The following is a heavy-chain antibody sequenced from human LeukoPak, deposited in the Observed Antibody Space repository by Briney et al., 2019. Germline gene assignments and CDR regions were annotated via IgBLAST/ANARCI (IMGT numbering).Heavy chain of an antibody. V-gene: IGHV3-7*01. CDR3: ATHCSSVSCSLATFDI. CDR1: GFTFSRYW. D-gene: IGHD2-2*01. Sequence: GGSLRLSCAASGFTFSRYWMSWVRQAPGTGPEWVANIKQDGSEKYYVDSVRGRFTISRDNARTSLYLQMNSLRAEDTAVYYCATHCSSVSCSLATFDIWGQGTMVTVSS. CDR2: IKQDGSEK. J-gene: IGHJ3*02.